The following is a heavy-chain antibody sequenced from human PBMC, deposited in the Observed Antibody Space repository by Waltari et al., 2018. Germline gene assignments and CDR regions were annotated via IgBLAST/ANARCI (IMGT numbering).Heavy chain of an antibody. CDR3: AREMNPRAPYFDL. J-gene: IGHJ4*02. Sequence: QVQLQESGPGLVRPSQTLSLTCTVSGGSISRGSYYWSWIRQHPGKGLEWIGYSHPVGGTLYNPSLESRVSIGVDTSKNQFSLKVSSVTAADTAVYYCAREMNPRAPYFDLWGQGALVTVSS. V-gene: IGHV4-31*03. CDR2: SHPVGGT. CDR1: GGSISRGSYY.